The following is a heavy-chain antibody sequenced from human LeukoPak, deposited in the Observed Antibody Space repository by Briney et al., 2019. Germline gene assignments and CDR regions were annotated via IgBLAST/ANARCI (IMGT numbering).Heavy chain of an antibody. CDR2: IYYSGST. V-gene: IGHV4-59*12. CDR3: AREDYDILTGYYRGFDP. J-gene: IGHJ5*02. Sequence: SETLSLTCTVSGGSISSYYWSWIRQPPGKGLEWIGYIYYSGSTYYNPSLKSRVTISVDTSKNQFSLKLSSVTAADTAVYYCAREDYDILTGYYRGFDPWGQGTLVTVSS. CDR1: GGSISSYY. D-gene: IGHD3-9*01.